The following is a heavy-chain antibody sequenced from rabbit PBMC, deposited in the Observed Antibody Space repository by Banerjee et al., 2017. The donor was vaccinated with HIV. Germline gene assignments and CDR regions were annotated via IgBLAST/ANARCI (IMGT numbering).Heavy chain of an antibody. V-gene: IGHV1S45*01. CDR1: GFSFSSGYY. D-gene: IGHD1-1*01. CDR2: IYIGSSGNT. Sequence: QEQLEESGGGLVKPEGSLTLTCTASGFSFSSGYYMCWVRQAPGKGLEWIACIYIGSSGNTYYASWAKGRFTISKTSSTTVTLQMTSLTVADTATYFCARGYISSGSNLWGPGTLVTVS. J-gene: IGHJ4*01. CDR3: ARGYISSGSNL.